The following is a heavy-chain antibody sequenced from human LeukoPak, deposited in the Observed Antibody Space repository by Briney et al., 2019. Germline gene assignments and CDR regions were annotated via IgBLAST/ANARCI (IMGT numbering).Heavy chain of an antibody. D-gene: IGHD3-22*01. Sequence: GGSLRLSCAASGFTFSTYNMNWVRQAPGKGLEWVSSTTSSSSYTFYADSVRGRFTISRDNAKNSLYLQIDSLRAEDTAVYYCARDPYSGYYGTYYYYYMDVWGQGTLVTVSS. V-gene: IGHV3-21*01. CDR3: ARDPYSGYYGTYYYYYMDV. CDR1: GFTFSTYN. J-gene: IGHJ6*03. CDR2: TTSSSSYT.